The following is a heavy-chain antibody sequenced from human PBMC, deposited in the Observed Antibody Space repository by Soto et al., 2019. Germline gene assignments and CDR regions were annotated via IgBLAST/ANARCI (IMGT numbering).Heavy chain of an antibody. V-gene: IGHV3-30*18. D-gene: IGHD3-22*01. Sequence: GGSLRLSCAASGFTFSSYGMHWVRQAPGKGLEWVAVISYDGSNKYYADSVKGRFTISRDNSKNTLYLQMNSLRAEDTAVYYCAKDSDLYYYDSSGYYPHLGFDPWGRGTLVTVSS. CDR1: GFTFSSYG. CDR2: ISYDGSNK. CDR3: AKDSDLYYYDSSGYYPHLGFDP. J-gene: IGHJ5*02.